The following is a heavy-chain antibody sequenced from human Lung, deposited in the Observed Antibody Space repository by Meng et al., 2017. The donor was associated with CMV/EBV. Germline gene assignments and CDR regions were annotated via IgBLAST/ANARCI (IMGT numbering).Heavy chain of an antibody. CDR1: GFTFSSYE. J-gene: IGHJ4*02. V-gene: IGHV3-48*03. CDR2: ISSSGSII. D-gene: IGHD3-10*01. Sequence: GGSXRLXXGASGFTFSSYEMNWVRQAPGKGLEWLSYISSSGSIIYYTDSVKGRFTISRDNAKNSLYLQMNSLRAEDTAVYYCARGAYYGSGRLDYWGQGTLVXVSS. CDR3: ARGAYYGSGRLDY.